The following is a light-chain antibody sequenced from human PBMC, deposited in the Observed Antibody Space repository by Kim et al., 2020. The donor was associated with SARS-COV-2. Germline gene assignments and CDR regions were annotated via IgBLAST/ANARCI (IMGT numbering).Light chain of an antibody. Sequence: ASEGDRITITCRASQSITNYLNWYQQKPGRAPKLLIYAASSLQSGVPSRFSGSGSGTDFTLTISSLQPEDVASYYCQQTSSTPITFGQGTRLDIK. CDR1: QSITNY. CDR2: AAS. CDR3: QQTSSTPIT. V-gene: IGKV1-39*01. J-gene: IGKJ5*01.